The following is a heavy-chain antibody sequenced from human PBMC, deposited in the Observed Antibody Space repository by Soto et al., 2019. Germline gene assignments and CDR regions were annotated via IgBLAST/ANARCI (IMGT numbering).Heavy chain of an antibody. D-gene: IGHD3-16*01. CDR2: IFYIGST. CDR3: ARVGGLGATTIDY. Sequence: SETLSLTCTVSGGSISSGGYFWNWIRQHPGKGLEWIGYIFYIGSTYYNPSLKSRVTISVDTSKNQFSLKLSSVTAADTAVYYCARVGGLGATTIDYWGQGTLVTVSS. CDR1: GGSISSGGYF. V-gene: IGHV4-31*03. J-gene: IGHJ4*02.